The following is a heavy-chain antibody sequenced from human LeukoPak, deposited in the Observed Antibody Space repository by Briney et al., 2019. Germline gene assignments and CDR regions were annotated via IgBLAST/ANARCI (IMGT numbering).Heavy chain of an antibody. CDR3: AKGLLEWLEVADPFDI. CDR1: GFTFSSYA. D-gene: IGHD3-3*01. V-gene: IGHV3-23*01. CDR2: ISGSGGST. J-gene: IGHJ3*02. Sequence: PGGSLRLSCAASGFTFSSYAMSWVRQAPGKGLEWVSAISGSGGSTYYADSVKGRFTISRDNSKNTLSLQMNSLRAEDTAVYYCAKGLLEWLEVADPFDIWGQGTMVTVSS.